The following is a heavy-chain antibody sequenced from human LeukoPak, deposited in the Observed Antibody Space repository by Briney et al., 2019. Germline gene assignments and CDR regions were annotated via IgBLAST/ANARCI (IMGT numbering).Heavy chain of an antibody. CDR2: ISGSGGST. J-gene: IGHJ6*03. CDR3: AKGKKLAARPYYMDV. CDR1: GFTFSSYA. Sequence: GGSLRLSCAASGFTFSSYAMSWVRQAPGKGLEWVSAISGSGGSTYYADSVKGRFTFSRDNSKNTLYLQMNSLRADDTAVYYCAKGKKLAARPYYMDVWGKGTTVIVSS. V-gene: IGHV3-23*01. D-gene: IGHD6-6*01.